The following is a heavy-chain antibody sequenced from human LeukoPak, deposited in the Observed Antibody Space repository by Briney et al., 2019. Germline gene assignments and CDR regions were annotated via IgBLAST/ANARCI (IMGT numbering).Heavy chain of an antibody. Sequence: GGSLRLSCAASGFTFNSYTMFWVRQAPGKGLEWVAVTSNDENIKYYADSVKGRFTISRDNSRDTLFLEMSSLRVEDTAVYYCARDPILGPPDYFDYWGRGTLATVSS. J-gene: IGHJ4*02. V-gene: IGHV3-30-3*01. CDR2: TSNDENIK. CDR1: GFTFNSYT. CDR3: ARDPILGPPDYFDY. D-gene: IGHD1-14*01.